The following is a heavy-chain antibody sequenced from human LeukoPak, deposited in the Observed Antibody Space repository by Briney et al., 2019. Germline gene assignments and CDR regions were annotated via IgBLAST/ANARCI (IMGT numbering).Heavy chain of an antibody. CDR2: INPNSGGT. Sequence: ASVKVSCKASGYTFTGYYMHWVRQAPGQGLEWMGWINPNSGGTNYAQKFQGRVTMTRDTSISTAYMELSRLRSDDTAVYYCARDGRAWSYGPANWFDPWGQGTLVTVSS. CDR1: GYTFTGYY. J-gene: IGHJ5*02. V-gene: IGHV1-2*02. CDR3: ARDGRAWSYGPANWFDP. D-gene: IGHD5-18*01.